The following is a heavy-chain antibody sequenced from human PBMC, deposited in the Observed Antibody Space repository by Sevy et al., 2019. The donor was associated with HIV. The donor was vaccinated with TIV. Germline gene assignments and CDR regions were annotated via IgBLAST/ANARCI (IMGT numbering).Heavy chain of an antibody. Sequence: ASVKVSCKASGYTFTSYGIRWVRQAPGQGLEWMGWISAYNGNTNYAQKLQGRVTMTTDTSTSTAYMELRSLRSDDTAVYYCARGERTYYYGSGSYYRGRRGFDYWGQGTLVTVSS. CDR3: ARGERTYYYGSGSYYRGRRGFDY. V-gene: IGHV1-18*04. CDR1: GYTFTSYG. CDR2: ISAYNGNT. D-gene: IGHD3-10*01. J-gene: IGHJ4*02.